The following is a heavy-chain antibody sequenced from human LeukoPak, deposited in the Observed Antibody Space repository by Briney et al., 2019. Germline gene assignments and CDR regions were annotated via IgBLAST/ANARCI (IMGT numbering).Heavy chain of an antibody. J-gene: IGHJ5*02. CDR2: INHRGST. V-gene: IGHV4-34*01. CDR3: ARALAYCGGDCYSHWFDP. D-gene: IGHD2-21*02. CDR1: GGSFSGYY. Sequence: SETLSLTCAVDGGSFSGYYWNWIRQPPGKGLELIGEINHRGSTKYNPSLKSRVTISVDTSKNQFSLKLTSMTAADTAVYYCARALAYCGGDCYSHWFDPWGQGTLVTVSS.